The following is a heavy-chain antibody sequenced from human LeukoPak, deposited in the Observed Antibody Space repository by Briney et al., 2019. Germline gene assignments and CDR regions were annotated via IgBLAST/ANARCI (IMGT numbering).Heavy chain of an antibody. V-gene: IGHV3-73*01. Sequence: GGSLRLSCAASGFTFSDSPMHWLRQASGKGLEWVGRIRTKATNYAPAYAASVKGRFTISRDDSNSTTYLQMNSLETEDTAVYYCTREGCGATSCYTNDYWGQGTLVTVSS. CDR2: IRTKATNYAP. D-gene: IGHD2-2*02. CDR3: TREGCGATSCYTNDY. CDR1: GFTFSDSP. J-gene: IGHJ4*02.